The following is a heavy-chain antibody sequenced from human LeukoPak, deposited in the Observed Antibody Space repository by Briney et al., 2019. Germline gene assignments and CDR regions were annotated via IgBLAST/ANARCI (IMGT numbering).Heavy chain of an antibody. D-gene: IGHD2-21*02. CDR3: AGVESGDPRWKY. J-gene: IGHJ4*02. V-gene: IGHV1-18*01. Sequence: ASVKVSCKASGYTFTSYGISWVRQAPGQGLEWMGWINPNTGKTRYGQKFQVRVTITSDTPSSIAYMELSSLTSDDTAMYYCAGVESGDPRWKYWGQGTLVSVSS. CDR2: INPNTGKT. CDR1: GYTFTSYG.